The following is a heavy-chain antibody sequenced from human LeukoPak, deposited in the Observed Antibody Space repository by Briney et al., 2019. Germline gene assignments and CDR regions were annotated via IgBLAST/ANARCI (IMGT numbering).Heavy chain of an antibody. D-gene: IGHD6-6*01. CDR1: GFTFSSYA. CDR2: ISSNGGTT. J-gene: IGHJ4*02. CDR3: ARDWGGAVGRAARYDFDY. Sequence: GGSLRLSCAASGFTFSSYAMSWVRQAPGKGLEWVSAISSNGGTTYYADSVKGRFTFSRDNSRNTLYLQMNSLRAEDTALYYCARDWGGAVGRAARYDFDYWGQGTLVTVSS. V-gene: IGHV3-23*01.